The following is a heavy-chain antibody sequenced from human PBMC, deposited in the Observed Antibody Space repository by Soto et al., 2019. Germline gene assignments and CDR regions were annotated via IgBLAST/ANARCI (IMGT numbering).Heavy chain of an antibody. V-gene: IGHV4-39*01. CDR1: GGSISSSSYY. D-gene: IGHD3-3*01. J-gene: IGHJ6*02. CDR2: IYYSGST. CDR3: ARRVRFLEWLPYSYHYGMDV. Sequence: SETLSLTCTVSGGSISSSSYYWGWIRQPPGKGLEWIGSIYYSGSTYYNPSLKSRVTISVDTSKNQFSLKLSSVTAADTAVYYSARRVRFLEWLPYSYHYGMDVWGRGTTVTVSS.